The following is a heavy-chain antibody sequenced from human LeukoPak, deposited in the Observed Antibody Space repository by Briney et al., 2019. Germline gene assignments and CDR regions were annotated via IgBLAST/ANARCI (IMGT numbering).Heavy chain of an antibody. J-gene: IGHJ3*02. CDR1: GFTFSNYW. Sequence: GGSLRLSCAASGFTFSNYWMHWVRQAPGKGLVWVSRIHSDGSSTTSADSVKGRFTISRDNAENTLYLQMSSLRAEDTAVYFCARGNAHAFDIWGQGTMVTVSS. CDR2: IHSDGSST. V-gene: IGHV3-74*01. D-gene: IGHD1-1*01. CDR3: ARGNAHAFDI.